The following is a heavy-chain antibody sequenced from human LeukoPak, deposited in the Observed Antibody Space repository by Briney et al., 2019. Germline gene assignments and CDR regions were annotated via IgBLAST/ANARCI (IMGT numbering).Heavy chain of an antibody. V-gene: IGHV3-48*03. D-gene: IGHD1-26*01. CDR2: ISTSGTTL. CDR1: GFTFSSYE. Sequence: GGSLRLSCAASGFTFSSYEMNWVRQAPGKGLEWVSYISTSGTTLYYADSVKGRFTVSRDNAKNTLYLQMNSLRAEDTAVYYCARVIGWDEPFDIWGQGTMVTVSS. CDR3: ARVIGWDEPFDI. J-gene: IGHJ3*02.